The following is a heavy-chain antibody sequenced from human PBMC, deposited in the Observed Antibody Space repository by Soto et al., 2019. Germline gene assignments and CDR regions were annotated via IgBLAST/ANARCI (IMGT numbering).Heavy chain of an antibody. V-gene: IGHV1-24*01. CDR2: FDPENIET. CDR1: GYTLSELS. Sequence: GASVKVSCKVSGYTLSELSMHWVRQAPGKGLEWMGGFDPENIETIYAQKFQGRVTMTEDTSTGTAYMELSSLRSEDTAVYYCAKGGVVVVAAWKGASYFDYWGQGTLVTVSS. D-gene: IGHD2-15*01. CDR3: AKGGVVVVAAWKGASYFDY. J-gene: IGHJ4*02.